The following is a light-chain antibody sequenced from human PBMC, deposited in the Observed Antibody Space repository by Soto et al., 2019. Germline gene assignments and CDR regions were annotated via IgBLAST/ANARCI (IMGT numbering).Light chain of an antibody. J-gene: IGKJ1*01. CDR1: QSVSIN. V-gene: IGKV3-15*01. Sequence: EIVMTQSPATLSVSPGERATLSCRASQSVSINLAWYQQKPGQAPRLLMYGASTRATSIPARFSGSGSGTEFTLTISGMQSEDSAVYFCQQYENWLTFGQGTKVEIK. CDR2: GAS. CDR3: QQYENWLT.